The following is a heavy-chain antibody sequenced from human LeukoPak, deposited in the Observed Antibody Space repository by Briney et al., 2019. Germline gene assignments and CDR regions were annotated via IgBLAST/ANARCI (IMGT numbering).Heavy chain of an antibody. V-gene: IGHV3-23*01. J-gene: IGHJ4*02. CDR2: ISGSGGST. Sequence: GGSLRLSCAASGFTFSSYAMSWVRQAPGKGLEWVSAISGSGGSTYYADSVKGRFTIARDNSKNTLYMQMNRLRDEDTAVYYCAKDHAVVVPAAFEWGQGTLVTVSS. CDR3: AKDHAVVVPAAFE. CDR1: GFTFSSYA. D-gene: IGHD2-2*01.